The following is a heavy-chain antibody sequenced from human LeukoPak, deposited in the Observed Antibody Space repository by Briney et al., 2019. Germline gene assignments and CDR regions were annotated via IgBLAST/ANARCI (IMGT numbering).Heavy chain of an antibody. D-gene: IGHD1-26*01. CDR3: ITEQDPLSFDY. V-gene: IGHV4-4*07. J-gene: IGHJ4*02. CDR1: GGSISSYY. CDR2: IYISETT. Sequence: PSETLSLTCTVSGGSISSYYWSWIRQPAGKGLEWIGRIYISETTIYNPSLRSRVTMSVDTSKNQFSLKLSSVTAADTAVYYCITEQDPLSFDYWGQGTLVTVSS.